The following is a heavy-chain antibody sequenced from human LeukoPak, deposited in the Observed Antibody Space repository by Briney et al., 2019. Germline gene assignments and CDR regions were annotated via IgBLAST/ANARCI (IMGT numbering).Heavy chain of an antibody. CDR3: ARDRSMSGWYIDL. V-gene: IGHV3-33*01. Sequence: GGPLRLPCAASGFTFSSYGMHWVRQAPGKGLEWVAVIWYDGSNKYYPDSVQGRFTISRDNSKNTLYLQVNSLRAEDTAVYYCARDRSMSGWYIDLWGRGTLVTVSS. CDR1: GFTFSSYG. D-gene: IGHD2/OR15-2a*01. J-gene: IGHJ2*01. CDR2: IWYDGSNK.